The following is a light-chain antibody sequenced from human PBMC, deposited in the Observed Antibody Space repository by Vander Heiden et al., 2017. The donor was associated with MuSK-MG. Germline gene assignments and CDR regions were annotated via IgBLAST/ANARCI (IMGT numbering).Light chain of an antibody. V-gene: IGKV3-15*01. CDR2: AVS. J-gene: IGKJ1*01. Sequence: EIVMTQSPATLSLSPGETATLSCRASQSVSSDLAWYQQRPGQPPRLLIYAVSTRATGIPVRFSGSGYGTEFTLTISSRQSEDFAVYYCHQDHNWPPWTFGQGTKVEIK. CDR3: HQDHNWPPWT. CDR1: QSVSSD.